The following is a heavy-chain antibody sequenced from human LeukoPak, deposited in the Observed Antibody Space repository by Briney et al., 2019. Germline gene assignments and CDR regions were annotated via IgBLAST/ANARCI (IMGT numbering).Heavy chain of an antibody. CDR3: AKRNYYLDY. CDR1: GFTFSRYA. Sequence: GGSLRLSCAVSGFTFSRYAMSWVRQAPGRGLEWVSTIGTSGGDTYYTDSVKGRFTISRDDSKNTLYLQMNSLTADDTAVYYCAKRNYYLDYWGQETLVTVPS. V-gene: IGHV3-23*01. J-gene: IGHJ4*02. CDR2: IGTSGGDT.